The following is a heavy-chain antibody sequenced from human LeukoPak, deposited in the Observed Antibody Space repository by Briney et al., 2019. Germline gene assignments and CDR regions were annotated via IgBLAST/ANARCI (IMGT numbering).Heavy chain of an antibody. J-gene: IGHJ4*02. V-gene: IGHV3-30*18. CDR3: AKEVYYDSSAFLDY. CDR2: ISNDGSSK. Sequence: PGGSLRLSCAASGFTFSSYGMHWVRQAPGKGLEWVAVISNDGSSKYYADSLKGRFTISRDNSKNTLYLQMNSLRVEDTAVYYCAKEVYYDSSAFLDYWGQGTLVTVSS. D-gene: IGHD3-22*01. CDR1: GFTFSSYG.